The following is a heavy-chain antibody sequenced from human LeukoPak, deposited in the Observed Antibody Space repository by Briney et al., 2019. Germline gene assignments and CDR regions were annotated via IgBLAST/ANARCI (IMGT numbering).Heavy chain of an antibody. CDR3: ARGGRFLEWLPYDY. CDR1: GGSISSSSYY. Sequence: SSETLSLTCTVSGGSISSSSYYWGWIRQPPGKGLEWIGSIYYSGSTNYNPSLKSRVTMSVDTSKNQFSLKLSSVTAADTAVYYCARGGRFLEWLPYDYWGQGTLVTVSS. V-gene: IGHV4-39*07. J-gene: IGHJ4*02. D-gene: IGHD3-3*01. CDR2: IYYSGST.